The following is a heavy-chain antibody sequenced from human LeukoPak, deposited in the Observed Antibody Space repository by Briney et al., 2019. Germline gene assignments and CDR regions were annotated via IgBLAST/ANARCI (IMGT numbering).Heavy chain of an antibody. CDR1: GFTFSSYA. V-gene: IGHV3-30-3*01. D-gene: IGHD3-22*01. CDR3: VTIVVVIS. Sequence: SGGSLRLSCAASGFTFSSYAMHWVRQAPGKGLEWVAVISYDGSNKYYADSVKGRFTISRDNSKNTLYLQMNSLRAEDTSVYYCVTIVVVISWGQGTLVTVSS. CDR2: ISYDGSNK. J-gene: IGHJ4*02.